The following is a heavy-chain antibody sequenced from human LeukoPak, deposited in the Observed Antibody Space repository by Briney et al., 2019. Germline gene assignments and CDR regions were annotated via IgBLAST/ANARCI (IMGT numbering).Heavy chain of an antibody. J-gene: IGHJ4*02. CDR2: IYYSGST. Sequence: SETLSLTCTVSGGSISSSSYYWGWIRQPPGKGLEWIGSIYYSGSTYYNPSLKSRVTISVDTSKNQFSLKLSSVTAADTAVYYCACYMIVVVIFDYWGQGTLVTVSS. CDR3: ACYMIVVVIFDY. CDR1: GGSISSSSYY. D-gene: IGHD3-22*01. V-gene: IGHV4-39*01.